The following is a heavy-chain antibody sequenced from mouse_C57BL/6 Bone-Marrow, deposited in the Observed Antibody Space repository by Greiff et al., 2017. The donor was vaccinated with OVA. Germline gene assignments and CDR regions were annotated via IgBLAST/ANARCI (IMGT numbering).Heavy chain of an antibody. J-gene: IGHJ3*01. CDR3: TVLGYYYGSSYVGFAY. CDR2: IDPENGDT. D-gene: IGHD1-1*01. V-gene: IGHV14-4*01. CDR1: GFNIKDDY. Sequence: VQLQQSGAELVRPGASVKLSCTASGFNIKDDYMHWVKQRPEQGLEWIGWIDPENGDTEYASKFQGKATITADTSSNTAYLQLSSLTSEDTAVYYCTVLGYYYGSSYVGFAYWGQGTLVTVSA.